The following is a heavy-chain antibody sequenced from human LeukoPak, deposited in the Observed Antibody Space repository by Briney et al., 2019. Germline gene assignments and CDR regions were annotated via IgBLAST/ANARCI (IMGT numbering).Heavy chain of an antibody. D-gene: IGHD1-1*01. Sequence: GGSLRLSCAASGFTFSSYWMHWVRQAPGKGLVWVSHINPDGSSTTYADSVKGRFTISRDNAKKTLYLQMNSLRAEDTAVYYCARGGPLARTTDYWGQGTLVTVSS. CDR1: GFTFSSYW. CDR3: ARGGPLARTTDY. CDR2: INPDGSST. V-gene: IGHV3-74*01. J-gene: IGHJ4*02.